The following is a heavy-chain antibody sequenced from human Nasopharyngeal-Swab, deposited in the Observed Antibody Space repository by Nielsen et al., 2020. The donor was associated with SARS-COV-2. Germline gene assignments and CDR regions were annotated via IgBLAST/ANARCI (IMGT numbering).Heavy chain of an antibody. CDR2: VYYSGST. CDR1: GGSISSSSHY. CDR3: AAVNWSSWYYDY. J-gene: IGHJ4*02. V-gene: IGHV4-39*07. Sequence: SETLSLTCTVSGGSISSSSHYWGWIRQPPGKGLEWIGSVYYSGSTYYNPSLKSRVTISVDTSKNQFSLKLSSVTAADTAVYYCAAVNWSSWYYDYWGQGTLVTVSS. D-gene: IGHD6-13*01.